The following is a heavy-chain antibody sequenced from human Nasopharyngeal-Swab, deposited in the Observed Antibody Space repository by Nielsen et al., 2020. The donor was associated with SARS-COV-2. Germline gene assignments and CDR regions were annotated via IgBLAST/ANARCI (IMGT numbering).Heavy chain of an antibody. Sequence: PGKGLEWIGSIYYSGSTYYNPSLKSRVTISVDTSKNQFSLKLSSVTAADTAVYYCARHYSSSWTNYYYYGMDVWGQGTTVTVSS. D-gene: IGHD6-13*01. J-gene: IGHJ6*02. CDR2: IYYSGST. V-gene: IGHV4-39*01. CDR3: ARHYSSSWTNYYYYGMDV.